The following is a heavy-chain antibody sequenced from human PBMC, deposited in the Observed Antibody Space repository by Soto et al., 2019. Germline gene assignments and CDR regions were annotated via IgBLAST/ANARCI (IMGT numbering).Heavy chain of an antibody. J-gene: IGHJ6*02. CDR1: GYRFTTYW. Sequence: PGESLKISCQGFGYRFTTYWIAWVRQMPGKGLEWMGIIYPGDSDTRYSPSFQGQVTISADKSSSTAYLQWSSLKASDSAIYYCARQGQLAPYYYAMDVWGQGTTVTVSS. CDR2: IYPGDSDT. V-gene: IGHV5-51*01. D-gene: IGHD4-4*01. CDR3: ARQGQLAPYYYAMDV.